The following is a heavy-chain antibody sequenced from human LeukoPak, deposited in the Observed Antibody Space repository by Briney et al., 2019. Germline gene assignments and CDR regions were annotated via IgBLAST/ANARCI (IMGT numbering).Heavy chain of an antibody. V-gene: IGHV1-8*01. CDR1: GYTFTSYD. D-gene: IGHD1-26*01. Sequence: ASVKVSCKASGYTFTSYDINWVRQATGQGLEWMGWMNPNSGNTGYAQKFQGRVTMTRNTSISTAYMELSSLRSEDTAVYYCARATRIVGAVRDYYYYMDVWGKGTTVTVSS. CDR2: MNPNSGNT. CDR3: ARATRIVGAVRDYYYYMDV. J-gene: IGHJ6*03.